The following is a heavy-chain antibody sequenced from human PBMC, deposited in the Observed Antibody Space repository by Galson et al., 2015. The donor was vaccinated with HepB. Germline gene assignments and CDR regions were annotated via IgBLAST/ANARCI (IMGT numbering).Heavy chain of an antibody. V-gene: IGHV3-49*03. Sequence: SLRLSCATSGFNFGDHSMSWFRQAPGKGLEWVGYIKNKASGGTTQYAASVKDRFTISRDDSKSIAYLQLNSLKTEDTAVYYCTRGPATTPFDYWGQGTLVTVSS. D-gene: IGHD4-11*01. CDR1: GFNFGDHS. CDR3: TRGPATTPFDY. J-gene: IGHJ4*02. CDR2: IKNKASGGTT.